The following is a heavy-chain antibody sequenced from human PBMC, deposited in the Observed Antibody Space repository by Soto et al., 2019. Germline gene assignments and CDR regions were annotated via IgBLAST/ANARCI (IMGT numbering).Heavy chain of an antibody. V-gene: IGHV4-61*01. Sequence: SETLSLPCTVSGGSVSSGSYYWSWIRQPPGKGLEWIGYIYYSGSTNYNPSLKSRVTISVDTSKNQFSLKLSSVTAADTAVYYCARAIFGVVITPNYYYGMDVWGQGTTVTVSS. CDR2: IYYSGST. J-gene: IGHJ6*02. D-gene: IGHD3-3*01. CDR1: GGSVSSGSYY. CDR3: ARAIFGVVITPNYYYGMDV.